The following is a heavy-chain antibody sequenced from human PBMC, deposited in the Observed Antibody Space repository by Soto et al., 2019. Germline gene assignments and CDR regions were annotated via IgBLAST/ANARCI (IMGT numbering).Heavy chain of an antibody. CDR1: GFTVSVNY. CDR3: ARDRAAAAFDY. Sequence: PGGSLRLSCAASGFTVSVNYMSWVRQAPGKGLEWVSVIYSGGSGGSTYYADSVKGRFTISRDNSKNTLYLQMNSLRAEDTAVYYCARDRAAAAFDYWGQGTLVTVSS. D-gene: IGHD6-13*01. CDR2: IYSGGSGGST. V-gene: IGHV3-66*01. J-gene: IGHJ4*02.